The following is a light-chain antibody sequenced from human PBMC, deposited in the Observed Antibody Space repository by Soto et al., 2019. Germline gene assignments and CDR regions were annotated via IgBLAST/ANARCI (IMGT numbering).Light chain of an antibody. CDR2: DTS. J-gene: IGKJ1*01. CDR1: QFVSSR. V-gene: IGKV3-15*01. Sequence: DIVVTQSPATLSAPPGERVTLSCRASQFVSSRLAWYQQRPGQVPRLLIYDTSTTAPGISARFSGSGSGTEFTLTISSLQSEDFAVYYCQEYIQWPPGMFGQGTTVDIK. CDR3: QEYIQWPPGM.